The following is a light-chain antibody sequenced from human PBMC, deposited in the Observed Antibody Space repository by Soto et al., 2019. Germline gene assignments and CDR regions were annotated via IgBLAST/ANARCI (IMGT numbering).Light chain of an antibody. CDR1: QSVSSN. V-gene: IGKV3-15*01. J-gene: IGKJ5*01. Sequence: EIVMTQSPSTLSVSPGERATLSCRASQSVSSNLAWYQQKPGQAPRLLISGASTRATGIPARFSGSGSGTEFTLTINSLQSEHSAVYYCQQYNHWLPITFGQGTRLEIK. CDR2: GAS. CDR3: QQYNHWLPIT.